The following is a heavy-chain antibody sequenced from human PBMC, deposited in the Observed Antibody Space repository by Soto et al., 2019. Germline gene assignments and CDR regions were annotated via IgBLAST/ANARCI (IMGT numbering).Heavy chain of an antibody. D-gene: IGHD2-15*01. CDR2: INHSGST. CDR1: GGSFSGYY. CDR3: ARGVGLLRAFDI. V-gene: IGHV4-34*01. Sequence: QVLLQQWGAGLLKPSETLSLTCAVYGGSFSGYYWSWIRQPPGKGLEWIGEINHSGSTNYNPSLKSRVTISVDTSKNQFSLKLSSVTAADTAVYYCARGVGLLRAFDIWGQGTMVTVSS. J-gene: IGHJ3*02.